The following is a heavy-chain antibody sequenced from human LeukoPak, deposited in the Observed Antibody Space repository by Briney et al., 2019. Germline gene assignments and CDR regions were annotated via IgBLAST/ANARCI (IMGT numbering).Heavy chain of an antibody. J-gene: IGHJ4*02. CDR1: GFTFSSYS. Sequence: GGSLRLSCAASGFTFSSYSMNWVRQAPGKGLEWVSSISSSSSYIYYADSVKGRFTIPRDNAKNSLYLQMNSLRAEDTAVYYCARVPYGSGSYPFDYWGQGTLVTVSS. CDR2: ISSSSSYI. V-gene: IGHV3-21*01. CDR3: ARVPYGSGSYPFDY. D-gene: IGHD3-10*01.